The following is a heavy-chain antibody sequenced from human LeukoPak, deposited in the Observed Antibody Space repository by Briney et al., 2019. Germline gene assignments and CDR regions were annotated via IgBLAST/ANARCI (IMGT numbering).Heavy chain of an antibody. Sequence: GESLQISCKGSGYSFTNYWIAWVRQMPGKGPECIGIIYPGDSDTSYSPSFQGQVTISADKSISTAYLQWSSLKASDTAMYYCVRRSYTGNSFGYWGQGTLVTVSS. CDR1: GYSFTNYW. CDR2: IYPGDSDT. CDR3: VRRSYTGNSFGY. D-gene: IGHD1-1*01. V-gene: IGHV5-51*01. J-gene: IGHJ4*02.